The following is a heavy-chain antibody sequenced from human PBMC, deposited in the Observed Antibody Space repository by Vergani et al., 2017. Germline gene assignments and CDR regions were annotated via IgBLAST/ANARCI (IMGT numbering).Heavy chain of an antibody. CDR3: ARGPSVVQGHYIYYYSYFMDV. Sequence: QVQLQESGPGLVKPSETLSLTCVVSGYSISSAYYWGWIRQPPGKGLEWIGSVFHLGTVYYNPSLRSRVRISIDAYNVLSLRLQSVTAADTAVYYCARGPSVVQGHYIYYYSYFMDVWGKGTTVTVSS. V-gene: IGHV4-38-2*01. D-gene: IGHD2-15*01. CDR2: VFHLGTV. CDR1: GYSISSAYY. J-gene: IGHJ6*03.